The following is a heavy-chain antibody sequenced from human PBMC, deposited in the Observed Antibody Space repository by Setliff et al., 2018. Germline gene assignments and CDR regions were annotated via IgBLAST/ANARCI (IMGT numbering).Heavy chain of an antibody. CDR2: IGGHNDDP. D-gene: IGHD3-3*01. CDR3: ARSWRAGALNHFDY. Sequence: ASVKVSCKASGYPFNNYGISWLRQTPGQGLEWMGWIGGHNDDPLFAQKFQGRVTMTTYTSTTTAYMELKSLRSDDTAVYYCARSWRAGALNHFDYWGQGSRVTVSS. V-gene: IGHV1-18*01. CDR1: GYPFNNYG. J-gene: IGHJ4*02.